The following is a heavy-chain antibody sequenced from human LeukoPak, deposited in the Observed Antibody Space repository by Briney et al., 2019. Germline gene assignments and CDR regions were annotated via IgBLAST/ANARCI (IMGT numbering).Heavy chain of an antibody. Sequence: SETLSLTCTVSGGSISSSSYYWGWIRQPPGKGLEWIGSIYYSGSTYYNPSLKSRVTISVDTSKNQFSLKLSFVTAADTAVYYCARENYDFWSGYYTGFDYWGQGTLVTVSS. CDR1: GGSISSSSYY. CDR2: IYYSGST. CDR3: ARENYDFWSGYYTGFDY. J-gene: IGHJ4*02. V-gene: IGHV4-39*07. D-gene: IGHD3-3*01.